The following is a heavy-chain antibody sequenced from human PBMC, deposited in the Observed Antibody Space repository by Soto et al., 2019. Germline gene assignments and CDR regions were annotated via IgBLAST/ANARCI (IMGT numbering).Heavy chain of an antibody. CDR2: INQDGTEQ. CDR1: GFTFNSYW. CDR3: ARDHTSPGITGDR. J-gene: IGHJ5*02. D-gene: IGHD6-13*01. V-gene: IGHV3-7*01. Sequence: GGSLRLSCAASGFTFNSYWMSWVRQAPGKGLQWAASINQDGTEQHYVDSVRGRFTVSRDNVRNSLYLQVNSLRVEDTAVYYCARDHTSPGITGDRWGQGSLVTVSS.